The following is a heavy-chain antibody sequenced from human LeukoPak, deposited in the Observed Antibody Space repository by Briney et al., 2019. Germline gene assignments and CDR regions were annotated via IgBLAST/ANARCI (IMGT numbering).Heavy chain of an antibody. CDR2: INHSGST. CDR3: ASGKMRGYCSSTSCPRLGYFDY. D-gene: IGHD2-2*01. J-gene: IGHJ4*02. CDR1: GGSFSGYY. V-gene: IGHV4-34*01. Sequence: SETLSLTCAVYGGSFSGYYWSWIRQPPGKGLEWIGEINHSGSTNYNPSLKSRVTISVDTSKNQFSLKLSSATAADTAVYYCASGKMRGYCSSTSCPRLGYFDYWGQGTLVTVSS.